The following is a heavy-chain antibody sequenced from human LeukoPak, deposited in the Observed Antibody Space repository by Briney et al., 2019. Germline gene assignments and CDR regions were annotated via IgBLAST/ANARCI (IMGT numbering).Heavy chain of an antibody. J-gene: IGHJ4*02. CDR3: AKDSGPYSSSWWVY. D-gene: IGHD6-13*01. V-gene: IGHV3-33*06. Sequence: PGRSLRLSCAASGFTFSSYGMHWVRQAPGKGLEWVAVIWYDGSNKYYADSVKGRFTISRDNSKNTLYLQMNSLRAEDTAVYYCAKDSGPYSSSWWVYWGQGTLVTVSS. CDR2: IWYDGSNK. CDR1: GFTFSSYG.